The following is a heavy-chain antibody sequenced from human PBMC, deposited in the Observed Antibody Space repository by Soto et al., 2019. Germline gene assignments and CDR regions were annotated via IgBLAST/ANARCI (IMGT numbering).Heavy chain of an antibody. J-gene: IGHJ4*02. CDR3: ARDARNADYEY. Sequence: EVQLVESGGGLVQPGGSLRLSCEVSGFTFSIHAMSWVRQAPGKGLEWVAYIHGTRSIIYYADSVKGRFTISRDNAKNSLFLQMDSLRDEDTAVYYCARDARNADYEYWGQGTLVTVSS. CDR2: IHGTRSII. V-gene: IGHV3-48*02. D-gene: IGHD3-16*01. CDR1: GFTFSIHA.